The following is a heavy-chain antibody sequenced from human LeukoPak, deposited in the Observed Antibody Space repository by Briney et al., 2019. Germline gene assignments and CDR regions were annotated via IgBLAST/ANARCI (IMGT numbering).Heavy chain of an antibody. CDR2: ISGSSGLT. V-gene: IGHV3-23*01. CDR1: RFTFSNHA. D-gene: IGHD6-6*01. Sequence: GGSLRLSCAASRFTFSNHAMSWVRQAPGRGLEWVSAISGSSGLTYYADSVKGRFTISRDNTKNTLNLQMNSLRDEDTAIYYCARDSSHYLGSSDYWGQGTLVTVSS. J-gene: IGHJ4*02. CDR3: ARDSSHYLGSSDY.